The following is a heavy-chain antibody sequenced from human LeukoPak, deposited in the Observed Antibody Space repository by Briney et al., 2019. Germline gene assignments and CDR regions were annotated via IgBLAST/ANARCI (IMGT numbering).Heavy chain of an antibody. J-gene: IGHJ4*02. CDR1: GFTFDDYA. CDR3: AKNTESSSWYGSFDH. Sequence: GGSLRLSCAASGFTFDDYAMHWVRQAPGKGLEWVSLITWNGDTTNYADPVKGRFTISRDNSKNSLYLQMNSLTAEDTAFYFCAKNTESSSWYGSFDHWGQGSLVTVSS. V-gene: IGHV3-43D*03. CDR2: ITWNGDTT. D-gene: IGHD6-13*01.